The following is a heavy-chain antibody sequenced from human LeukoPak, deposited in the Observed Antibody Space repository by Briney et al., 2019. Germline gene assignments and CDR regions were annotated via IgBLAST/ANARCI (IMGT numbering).Heavy chain of an antibody. Sequence: SVKVSCKASGGTFSSYAINWVRQAPGQGLEWMGGIVPIFGTANYAQKFQGRVTITADESTSTAYMELSSLRSEDTAVYYCARGKQLNFDYWGQGTLVTVSS. CDR2: IVPIFGTA. D-gene: IGHD6-6*01. CDR3: ARGKQLNFDY. CDR1: GGTFSSYA. J-gene: IGHJ4*02. V-gene: IGHV1-69*13.